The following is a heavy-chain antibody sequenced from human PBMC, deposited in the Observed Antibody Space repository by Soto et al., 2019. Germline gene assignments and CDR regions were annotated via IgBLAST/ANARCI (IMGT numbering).Heavy chain of an antibody. Sequence: QVQLQQWGAGPLKPSETLSLTCAVYGGSFSGYYWSWIRQPPGKGLEWIGEINHSGSTNYNPSLKSRVTISVDTSKNQFSLKLSSVTAADTAVYYCARSRRGVYYGMDVWGQGTTVTVSS. CDR2: INHSGST. CDR3: ARSRRGVYYGMDV. CDR1: GGSFSGYY. V-gene: IGHV4-34*01. J-gene: IGHJ6*02.